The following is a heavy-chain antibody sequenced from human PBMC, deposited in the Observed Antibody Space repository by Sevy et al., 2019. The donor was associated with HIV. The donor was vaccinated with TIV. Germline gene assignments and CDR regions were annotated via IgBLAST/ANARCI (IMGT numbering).Heavy chain of an antibody. CDR1: GFTFSSYS. CDR3: ARGENGGWYGDAFDI. Sequence: GSLRLSCAASGFTFSSYSMNWVRQAPGKGLEWVSYISSSSSTIYYADSVKGRFTISRDNAKNSLYLQMNSLRDEDTAVYYCARGENGGWYGDAFDIWGQGTMVTVSS. D-gene: IGHD6-19*01. CDR2: ISSSSSTI. V-gene: IGHV3-48*02. J-gene: IGHJ3*02.